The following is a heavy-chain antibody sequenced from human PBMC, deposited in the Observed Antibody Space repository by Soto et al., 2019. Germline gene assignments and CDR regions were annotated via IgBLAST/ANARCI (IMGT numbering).Heavy chain of an antibody. CDR2: ISGSGGST. CDR1: GFTFSSYD. Sequence: GGSLRLYCAASGFTFSSYDMSWVGQDTGKGVEGVSAISGSGGSTYYADSVKRRFTISRDNSKNTLYLQMNSLRAEDTAFYYCANYVGISSWYDPHWGQGTLVPSPQ. D-gene: IGHD6-13*01. J-gene: IGHJ4*02. CDR3: ANYVGISSWYDPH. V-gene: IGHV3-23*01.